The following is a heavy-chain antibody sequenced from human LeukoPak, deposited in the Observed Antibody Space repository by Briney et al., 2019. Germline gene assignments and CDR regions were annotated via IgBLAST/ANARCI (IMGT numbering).Heavy chain of an antibody. CDR2: ISSSSSYI. D-gene: IGHD3-22*01. V-gene: IGHV3-21*04. CDR3: AKVASRYYYDYS. Sequence: GGSLRLSCAASGFTFSSYSMNWVRQAPGKGLEWVSSISSSSSYIYYADSVKGRFTISRDNAKNSLYLQMNSLRAEDTAVYYCAKVASRYYYDYSWGQGTLVTASS. J-gene: IGHJ4*02. CDR1: GFTFSSYS.